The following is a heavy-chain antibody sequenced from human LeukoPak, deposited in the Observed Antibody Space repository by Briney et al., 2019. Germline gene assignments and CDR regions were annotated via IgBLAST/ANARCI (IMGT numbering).Heavy chain of an antibody. CDR2: ISGSGGST. CDR1: GFTFSSYA. Sequence: QPGGSLRLSCAASGFTFSSYAMSWVRQAPGKGLEWVSAISGSGGSTYYADSVKGRFTISRDNSKNTLYLQMNSLRAEDTAVYYCAKVGPYYDFWSGYFSDYWGQGTLVTVSS. V-gene: IGHV3-23*01. CDR3: AKVGPYYDFWSGYFSDY. J-gene: IGHJ4*02. D-gene: IGHD3-3*01.